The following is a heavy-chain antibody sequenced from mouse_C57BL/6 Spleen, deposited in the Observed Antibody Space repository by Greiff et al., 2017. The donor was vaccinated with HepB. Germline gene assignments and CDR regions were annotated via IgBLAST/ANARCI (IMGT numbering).Heavy chain of an antibody. Sequence: EVKLVESGGDLVKPGGSLKLSCAASGFTFSSYGMSWVRQTPDKRLEWVATISSGGSYTYYPDSVKGRFTISRDNAKNTLYLQMSSLKSEDTAMYYCARQNYSLAYWGQGTLVTVSA. CDR3: ARQNYSLAY. CDR1: GFTFSSYG. D-gene: IGHD2-1*01. J-gene: IGHJ3*01. V-gene: IGHV5-6*02. CDR2: ISSGGSYT.